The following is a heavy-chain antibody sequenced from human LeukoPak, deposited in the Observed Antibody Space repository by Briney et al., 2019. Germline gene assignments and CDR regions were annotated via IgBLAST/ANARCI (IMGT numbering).Heavy chain of an antibody. J-gene: IGHJ4*02. Sequence: ASVKVSCKASGYTFTSYGISWVRQAPGQGLEWMGWISAYNGNTNYAQELQGRVTMTTDTSTSTAYMELRSLRSDDSAVYYCARTWGRVPSLLFGGWGQGTLVTVSS. CDR1: GYTFTSYG. V-gene: IGHV1-18*01. CDR2: ISAYNGNT. D-gene: IGHD2/OR15-2a*01. CDR3: ARTWGRVPSLLFGG.